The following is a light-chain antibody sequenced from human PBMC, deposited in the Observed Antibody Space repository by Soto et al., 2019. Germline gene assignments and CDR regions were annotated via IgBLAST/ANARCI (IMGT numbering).Light chain of an antibody. CDR2: EIN. CDR3: GSYAGNTNFV. V-gene: IGLV2-8*01. Sequence: SVLTRPRAAFGSPGRSVTISCTGTRSDIGDSNFVSWYQQHPGEAPKLLIFEINRRPSGVPGRFSGSKSGNTASLTVSGLLAEDEADYYCGSYAGNTNFVFGTGTKVTVL. CDR1: RSDIGDSNF. J-gene: IGLJ1*01.